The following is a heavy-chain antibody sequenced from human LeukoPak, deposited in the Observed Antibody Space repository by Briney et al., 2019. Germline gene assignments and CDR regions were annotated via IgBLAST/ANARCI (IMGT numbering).Heavy chain of an antibody. V-gene: IGHV3-66*02. Sequence: GSLRLSCAASGFTVSSNYMSWVRQAPGKGLEWVSVIYSGGSTYYADSVKGRFTISRDNSKNTLYLQMNSLRAEDTAVYYCARDVAVGYCSSTSCPSRWFDPWGQGTLVTVSS. J-gene: IGHJ5*02. CDR1: GFTVSSNY. D-gene: IGHD2-2*01. CDR2: IYSGGST. CDR3: ARDVAVGYCSSTSCPSRWFDP.